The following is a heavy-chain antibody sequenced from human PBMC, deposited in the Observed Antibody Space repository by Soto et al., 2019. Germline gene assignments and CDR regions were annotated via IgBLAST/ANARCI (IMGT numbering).Heavy chain of an antibody. J-gene: IGHJ6*02. D-gene: IGHD6-6*01. CDR3: ARPSLAARADYYYYDTDV. Sequence: SETLSLTCTVSGGSISSSSYYWGWIRQPPGKGLEWIGSIYYSGSTYYNPSLKSRVTISVDTSKNQFSLKLSSVTAADTAVYYCARPSLAARADYYYYDTDVWGHGTTVTVSS. V-gene: IGHV4-39*01. CDR1: GGSISSSSYY. CDR2: IYYSGST.